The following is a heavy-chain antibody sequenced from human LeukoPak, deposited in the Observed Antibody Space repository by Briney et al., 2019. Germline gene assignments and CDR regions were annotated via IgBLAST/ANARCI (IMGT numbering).Heavy chain of an antibody. Sequence: PGGSLRLSCAASGFTFSSHSMNWVRQAPGKGLEWVGRIKSKTNGGTTEYAAPVKGRFTILRDDSKNTLYLQMNSLKTEDTAVYYCTTDGYSSGWPQTSFDYWGQGTLVTVSS. V-gene: IGHV3-15*07. CDR3: TTDGYSSGWPQTSFDY. CDR2: IKSKTNGGTT. CDR1: GFTFSSHS. D-gene: IGHD6-19*01. J-gene: IGHJ4*02.